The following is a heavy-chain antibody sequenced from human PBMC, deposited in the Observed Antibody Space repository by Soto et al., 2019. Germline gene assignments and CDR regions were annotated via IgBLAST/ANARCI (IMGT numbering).Heavy chain of an antibody. CDR1: GFTFSSYA. D-gene: IGHD6-19*01. CDR3: EKGRGSGWYTYDY. Sequence: GGSLRLSCAASGFTFSSYAMSWVRQAPGKGLEWVSAISGSGGSTYYADSVRGRFTISRDNSKNTLYLQMNSLRAEDTAVYYCEKGRGSGWYTYDYWGQGTLVTVSS. V-gene: IGHV3-23*01. CDR2: ISGSGGST. J-gene: IGHJ4*02.